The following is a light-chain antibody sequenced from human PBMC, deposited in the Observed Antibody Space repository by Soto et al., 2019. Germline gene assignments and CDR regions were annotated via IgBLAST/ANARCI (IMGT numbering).Light chain of an antibody. Sequence: QAVVTQEPSVTVSPGGTVTLTCDSSTGTVTSTHYPYWFQQKPGQVPRALIYDTSGKHSWTPARFSGSLLGGKPALILSGAQHEDEVGCSFSLSYRGVRVFGGGTKLTVL. J-gene: IGLJ3*02. V-gene: IGLV7-46*01. CDR2: DTS. CDR1: TGTVTSTHY. CDR3: SLSYRGVRV.